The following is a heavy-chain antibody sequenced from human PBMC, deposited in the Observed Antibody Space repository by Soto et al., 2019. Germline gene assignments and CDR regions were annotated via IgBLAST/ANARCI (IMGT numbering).Heavy chain of an antibody. CDR1: GFTFSSYA. D-gene: IGHD5-12*01. CDR2: ISSGAGT. Sequence: GGSLRLSCAASGFTFSSYAMSWVRQVPGKGLEWVSAISSGAGTYYVDSVKGRFTISRDNSKNTLYLQMNSLRAEDTAVYSCAKDGYSGYDYTASDYWGQGTLVTVSS. CDR3: AKDGYSGYDYTASDY. V-gene: IGHV3-23*01. J-gene: IGHJ4*02.